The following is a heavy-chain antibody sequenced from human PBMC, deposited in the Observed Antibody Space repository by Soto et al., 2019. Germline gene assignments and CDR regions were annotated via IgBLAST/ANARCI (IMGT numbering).Heavy chain of an antibody. V-gene: IGHV3-15*07. D-gene: IGHD2-15*01. CDR3: TTQYFSGGSCLDY. CDR1: GFTFSNAW. J-gene: IGHJ4*02. CDR2: IKSKTDGGTT. Sequence: EVQLVESGGGLVKPGGSLRLSCAASGFTFSNAWMNWVRQAPGKGLEWVGRIKSKTDGGTTDYAAPVKGRFTISRDDSKNTLYLQMNSLKTEDTDVYYCTTQYFSGGSCLDYWGQGTLVTVSS.